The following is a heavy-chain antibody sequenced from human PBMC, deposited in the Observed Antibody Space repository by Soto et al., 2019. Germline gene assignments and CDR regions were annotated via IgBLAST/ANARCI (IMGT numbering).Heavy chain of an antibody. CDR2: ISAYNGNT. CDR1: GYTFTSYG. V-gene: IGHV1-18*01. CDR3: ARSGYYDSTGPSEYFQH. Sequence: QVQLVQSGAEVKKPGASVKVSCKASGYTFTSYGINWVRRAPGQGLEWMGWISAYNGNTNYAQKLQDRITMTTDTSTSTAYMELRSLRSDDTAVYYCARSGYYDSTGPSEYFQHWGQGTLVTVSS. J-gene: IGHJ1*01. D-gene: IGHD3-22*01.